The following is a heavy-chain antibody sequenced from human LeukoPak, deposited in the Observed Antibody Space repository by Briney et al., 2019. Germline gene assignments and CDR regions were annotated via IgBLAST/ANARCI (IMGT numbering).Heavy chain of an antibody. CDR1: GYTLTELS. Sequence: ASVKVSCKVSGYTLTELSMHWVRQAPGKGLEWMGGFYPEDGETIYAQKFQGRVTMTEDTSTDTAYMELSSLRSEDTAVYYCATAGRLTTVTPGHYYGMDVWGQGTTVTVSS. D-gene: IGHD4-4*01. CDR3: ATAGRLTTVTPGHYYGMDV. J-gene: IGHJ6*02. V-gene: IGHV1-24*01. CDR2: FYPEDGET.